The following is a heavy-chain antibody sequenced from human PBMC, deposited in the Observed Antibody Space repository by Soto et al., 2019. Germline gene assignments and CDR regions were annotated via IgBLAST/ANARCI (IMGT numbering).Heavy chain of an antibody. CDR2: ISHDSRNI. Sequence: QVQLVESGGGVIQPGRSLRLSCAASGLDFRNHDMHWVRQAPVKGLEWVAVISHDSRNIFYGDSVKGRFTGSSDKSKNTLYREMNSLGAEDTAVYFCAKLVAKTLADFWGLGNLVVLSS. V-gene: IGHV3-30*18. CDR3: AKLVAKTLADF. J-gene: IGHJ4*02. CDR1: GLDFRNHD. D-gene: IGHD3-10*01.